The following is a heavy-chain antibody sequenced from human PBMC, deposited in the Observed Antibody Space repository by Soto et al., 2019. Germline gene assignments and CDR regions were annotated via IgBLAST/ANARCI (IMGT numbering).Heavy chain of an antibody. CDR1: GGSISSGCYS. CDR3: ARGSGYSYGRGFDY. V-gene: IGHV4-30-2*01. Sequence: PSETLSLTCAVSGGSISSGCYSWSWIRQPPGKGLEWIGYIYHSGSTYYNPSLKSRVTISVDRSKNQFSLKLSSVTAADTAVYYCARGSGYSYGRGFDYWGQGTLVTVSS. CDR2: IYHSGST. D-gene: IGHD5-18*01. J-gene: IGHJ4*02.